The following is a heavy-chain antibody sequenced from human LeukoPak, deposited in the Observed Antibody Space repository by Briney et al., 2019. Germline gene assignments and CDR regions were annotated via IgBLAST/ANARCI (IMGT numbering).Heavy chain of an antibody. V-gene: IGHV3-11*01. J-gene: IGHJ4*02. CDR2: LSGSGAST. Sequence: GGSLRLSCAASGFTFSDYYMTWIRQAPGKGLEWVSYLSGSGASTFYADSVKGRFTISRDNAKNTFYLQMNNLSAGDTAVYYCAREKGGLVPFDYWGQGTLVTVSS. CDR1: GFTFSDYY. D-gene: IGHD6-19*01. CDR3: AREKGGLVPFDY.